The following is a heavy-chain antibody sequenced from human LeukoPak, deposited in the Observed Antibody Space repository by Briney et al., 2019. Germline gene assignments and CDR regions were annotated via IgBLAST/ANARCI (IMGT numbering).Heavy chain of an antibody. CDR1: GSTFSSYS. V-gene: IGHV3-21*01. Sequence: GGSLRLSCAASGSTFSSYSMNWVRQAPGKGLGWVSSISSSSSYIYYADSVKGRFTISRDNAKNSLYLQMNSLRAEDTAVYYCARDSWDYDSSGYYYVPRFDYWGQGTLVTVSS. CDR3: ARDSWDYDSSGYYYVPRFDY. D-gene: IGHD3-22*01. CDR2: ISSSSSYI. J-gene: IGHJ4*02.